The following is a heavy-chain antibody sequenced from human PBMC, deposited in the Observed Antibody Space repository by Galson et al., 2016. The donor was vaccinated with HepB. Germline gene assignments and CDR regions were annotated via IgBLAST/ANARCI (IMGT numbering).Heavy chain of an antibody. J-gene: IGHJ1*01. Sequence: SLRLSCAASGFTFGSYGMHWVRQAPGKGLEWVAVISYDASKKHYADSVKGRFTISRDKSKNTLYPQMNSLRAEDTAGYYCAKSPLMFFGELLGYFQHWGQGTLVTVSS. CDR3: AKSPLMFFGELLGYFQH. V-gene: IGHV3-30*18. CDR2: ISYDASKK. CDR1: GFTFGSYG. D-gene: IGHD3-10*01.